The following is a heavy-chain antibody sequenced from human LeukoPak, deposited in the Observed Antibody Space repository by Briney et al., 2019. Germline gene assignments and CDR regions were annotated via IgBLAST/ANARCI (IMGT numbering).Heavy chain of an antibody. D-gene: IGHD1-26*01. Sequence: ETLSLTCTVSGGSISSYYWTWIRQPPGKGLEWIGYIHYSGSSRSHPSLNSRVTMSLDESSNQLSLKLTSVTAADTAIYYCSRESGAFCPFGYWGQGTLVIVPS. CDR3: SRESGAFCPFGY. J-gene: IGHJ4*02. V-gene: IGHV4-59*12. CDR2: IHYSGSS. CDR1: GGSISSYY.